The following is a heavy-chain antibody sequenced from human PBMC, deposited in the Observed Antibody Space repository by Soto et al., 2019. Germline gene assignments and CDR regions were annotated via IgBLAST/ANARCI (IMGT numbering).Heavy chain of an antibody. CDR1: GYSFTSYW. Sequence: PGESLKISCKGSGYSFTSYWISWVRQMPGKGLERMGRIDPSDSYTNYSPSFQGHVTISADKSISTAYLQWSSLKASDTAMFYCARSRGFGELFSAFDIWGQGTMVTVSS. V-gene: IGHV5-10-1*01. CDR2: IDPSDSYT. J-gene: IGHJ3*02. CDR3: ARSRGFGELFSAFDI. D-gene: IGHD3-10*01.